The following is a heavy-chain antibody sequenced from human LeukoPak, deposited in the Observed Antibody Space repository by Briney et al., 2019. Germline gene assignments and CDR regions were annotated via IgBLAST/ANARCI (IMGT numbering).Heavy chain of an antibody. J-gene: IGHJ4*02. CDR3: TRDKGGSYSDY. D-gene: IGHD2-15*01. CDR2: INPNGGST. V-gene: IGHV1-46*01. CDR1: GYTLTTYY. Sequence: GASVKVSCKASGYTLTTYYIHWVRQAPGQGLEWVGIINPNGGSTNYAQKLQGRVTMTRDTSTSTVYMELSSLGSEDTAVYYCTRDKGGSYSDYWGQGTLVTVSS.